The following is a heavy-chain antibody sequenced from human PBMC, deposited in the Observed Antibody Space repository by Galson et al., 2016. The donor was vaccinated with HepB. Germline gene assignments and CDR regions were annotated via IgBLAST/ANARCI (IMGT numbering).Heavy chain of an antibody. CDR2: ISHDAIHT. D-gene: IGHD6-19*01. CDR1: GFTFSDYP. J-gene: IGHJ4*02. Sequence: SLRLSCATSGFTFSDYPMYCIRQAPGAGLEWVARISHDAIHTPYADSLKGRFTISRDNSKNTLYLQMNSLKAEDRAGYYCARDEGYSNGWSYWGQGTLVTVSS. CDR3: ARDEGYSNGWSY. V-gene: IGHV3-30*14.